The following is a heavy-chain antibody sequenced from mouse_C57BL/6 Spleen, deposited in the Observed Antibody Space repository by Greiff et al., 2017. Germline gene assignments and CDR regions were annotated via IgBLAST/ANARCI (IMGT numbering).Heavy chain of an antibody. V-gene: IGHV14-1*01. J-gene: IGHJ2*01. D-gene: IGHD1-1*01. CDR1: GFNIKDYY. Sequence: VQLQQSGAELVRPGASVKLSCTASGFNIKDYYMHWVKQRPEQGLEWIGRIDPEDGDTEYAPKFQGKATMTADTSSNTAYLQLSSLTSEDTAVYYCTTYYYGSSYFDYCDYWGQGTTLTVSS. CDR2: IDPEDGDT. CDR3: TTYYYGSSYFDYCDY.